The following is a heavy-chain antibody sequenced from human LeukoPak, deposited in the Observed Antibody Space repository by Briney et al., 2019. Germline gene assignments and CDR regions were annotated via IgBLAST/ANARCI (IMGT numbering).Heavy chain of an antibody. CDR3: ARVGSSGWYPDY. CDR2: INHSGST. D-gene: IGHD6-19*01. V-gene: IGHV4-34*01. Sequence: PSETLSLTCAVYGGSFGGYYWSWIRQPPGKGLEWIGEINHSGSTNYNPSLKSRVTISVDTSKNQFSLKLSSVTAADTAVYYCARVGSSGWYPDYWGQGTLVTVSS. J-gene: IGHJ4*02. CDR1: GGSFGGYY.